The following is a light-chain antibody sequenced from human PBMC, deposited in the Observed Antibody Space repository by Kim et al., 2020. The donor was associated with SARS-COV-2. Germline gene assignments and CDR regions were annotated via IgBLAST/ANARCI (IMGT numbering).Light chain of an antibody. Sequence: EIVMTQSPATLSVSPGERATLSCRASQSVSNNLVWYQQKPGQAPRLLIYGASTRATGIPARFSGSGSGTEFTLTINSLQSEDFAVYYCQKYNNWPRTFGQGTKVDIK. CDR1: QSVSNN. J-gene: IGKJ1*01. CDR3: QKYNNWPRT. V-gene: IGKV3-15*01. CDR2: GAS.